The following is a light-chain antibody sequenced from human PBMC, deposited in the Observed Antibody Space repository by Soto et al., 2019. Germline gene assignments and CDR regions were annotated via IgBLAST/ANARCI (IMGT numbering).Light chain of an antibody. J-gene: IGKJ5*01. CDR1: QSVSSSY. CDR3: LQYGSSPHT. V-gene: IGKV3-20*01. CDR2: GAS. Sequence: EIVLTQSPGPLSLSPGERATLSCRSSQSVSSSYLAWYQQKPGQAPRLLIYGASSRATGIPDRFSGSGSGTDFTLTISRLEPEDVAVYYCLQYGSSPHTLGQGTRLEIK.